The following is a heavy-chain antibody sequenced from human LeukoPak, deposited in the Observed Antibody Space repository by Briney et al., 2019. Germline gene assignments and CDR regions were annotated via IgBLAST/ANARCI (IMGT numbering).Heavy chain of an antibody. J-gene: IGHJ5*02. D-gene: IGHD3-10*01. CDR2: IYYSGST. CDR1: GGSISSYY. V-gene: IGHV4-59*01. CDR3: ARGGYYGSGNDFRFDP. Sequence: KASETLSLTCTVSGGSISSYYWSWIRQPPGKGLEWIGYIYYSGSTNYKPSLKSRVTISVGTSKNQFSLKLSSVTAADTAVYYCARGGYYGSGNDFRFDPWGQGTLVTVSS.